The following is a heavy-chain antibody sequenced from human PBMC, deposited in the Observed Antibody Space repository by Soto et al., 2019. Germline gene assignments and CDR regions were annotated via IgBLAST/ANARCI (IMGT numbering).Heavy chain of an antibody. CDR1: GFTFSRYA. CDR2: VSFDGSNE. J-gene: IGHJ6*02. CDR3: ARPRMTTTTRYHGMDV. V-gene: IGHV3-30-3*01. D-gene: IGHD4-17*01. Sequence: QVQLVESGGGVVQPGGSLRLSCSASGFTFSRYAMHWVRQAPGVGLDWVAVVSFDGSNEYYAESVRGRFTISRDTSKNTLYLQMNSLRPEDTAVYFCARPRMTTTTRYHGMDVWGRGTTVTVSS.